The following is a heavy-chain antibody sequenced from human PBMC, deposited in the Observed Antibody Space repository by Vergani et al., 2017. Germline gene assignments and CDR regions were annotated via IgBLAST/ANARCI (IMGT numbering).Heavy chain of an antibody. J-gene: IGHJ5*02. V-gene: IGHV1-2*02. CDR2: INPNSGGT. Sequence: QVQLVQSGAEVKKPGASVKVSCKASGYTFTGYYMHWVRQAPGQGLEWMGWINPNSGGTNSAQKFPGRVTMTRDTSISTAYRELSRLRSDDTAVYYCARVLLRSIEDWFDPWGQGTLVTVSS. D-gene: IGHD3-3*01. CDR3: ARVLLRSIEDWFDP. CDR1: GYTFTGYY.